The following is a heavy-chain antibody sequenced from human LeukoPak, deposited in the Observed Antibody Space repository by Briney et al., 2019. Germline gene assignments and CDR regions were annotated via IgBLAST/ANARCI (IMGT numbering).Heavy chain of an antibody. D-gene: IGHD3-9*01. CDR3: AKWGPYDILTGRIN. V-gene: IGHV3-7*03. CDR2: IKPDESEK. Sequence: PGGSLRLSCAASGFTFSNYWMTWVRQAPGKGLEWVANIKPDESEKYYVGSVKGRFTISRDNAKNSLYLQMNSLRAEDTAVYYCAKWGPYDILTGRINWGQGTLVTVPS. CDR1: GFTFSNYW. J-gene: IGHJ4*02.